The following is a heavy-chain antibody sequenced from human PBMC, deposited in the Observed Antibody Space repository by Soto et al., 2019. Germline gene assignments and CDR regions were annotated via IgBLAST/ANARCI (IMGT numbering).Heavy chain of an antibody. V-gene: IGHV3-74*01. J-gene: IGHJ6*02. Sequence: GGSLRLSCAASGFTFSSYWMHWVRQAPGKGLVWVSRINSDGSSTSYADSVKGRFTISRDNAKNTLYLQMNSLRAEDTAVYYCARDHYYSSSWRNYYGMDVWVQGSTVTVSS. CDR3: ARDHYYSSSWRNYYGMDV. CDR2: INSDGSST. D-gene: IGHD6-13*01. CDR1: GFTFSSYW.